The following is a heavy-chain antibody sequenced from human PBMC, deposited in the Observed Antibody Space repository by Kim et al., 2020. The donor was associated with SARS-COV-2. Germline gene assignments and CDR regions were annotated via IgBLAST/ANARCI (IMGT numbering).Heavy chain of an antibody. J-gene: IGHJ4*02. V-gene: IGHV4-34*01. D-gene: IGHD2-15*01. CDR1: GGSFSGYY. Sequence: SETLSLTCAVYGGSFSGYYWSWIRQPPGKGLEWIGEINHSGSTNYNPSLKSRVTISVDTSKNQFSLKLSSVSAADTAVSYCARSRPRYLYCSGGSCDFDYWGQGALVTVSS. CDR2: INHSGST. CDR3: ARSRPRYLYCSGGSCDFDY.